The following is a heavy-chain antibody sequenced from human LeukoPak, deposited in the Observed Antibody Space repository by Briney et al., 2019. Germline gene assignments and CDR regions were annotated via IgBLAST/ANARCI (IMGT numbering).Heavy chain of an antibody. D-gene: IGHD4-17*01. J-gene: IGHJ4*02. CDR2: IYYSGST. Sequence: NSSETLSLTCAVYGGSFSGYYWSWIRQPPGKGLEWIGYIYYSGSTNYNPSLKSRVTISVDTSKNQFSLKLSSVTAADTAVYYCARHAKDDYGDYYFDYWGQGTLVTVSS. CDR1: GGSFSGYY. V-gene: IGHV4-59*08. CDR3: ARHAKDDYGDYYFDY.